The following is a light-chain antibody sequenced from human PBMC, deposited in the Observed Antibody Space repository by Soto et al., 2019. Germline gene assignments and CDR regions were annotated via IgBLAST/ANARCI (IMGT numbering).Light chain of an antibody. Sequence: QSALTQPASVSGSPGQSITISCTGTSSDVGGYNYVSWYQQHPGKAPKLMIYDVSNRPSGVSIRFSGSKSGNTASLTISGLQAEDEADYYCSSYTISSTYVFGTGTKLTVL. J-gene: IGLJ1*01. CDR2: DVS. CDR3: SSYTISSTYV. CDR1: SSDVGGYNY. V-gene: IGLV2-14*01.